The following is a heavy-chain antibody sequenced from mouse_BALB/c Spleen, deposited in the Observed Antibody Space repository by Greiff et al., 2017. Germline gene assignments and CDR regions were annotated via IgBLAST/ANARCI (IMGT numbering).Heavy chain of an antibody. J-gene: IGHJ3*01. CDR2: INPSTGYT. V-gene: IGHV1-7*01. Sequence: QVQLKQSGAELAKPGASVKMSCKASGYTFTSYWMHWVKQRPGQGLEWIGYINPSTGYTEYNQKFKDKATLTADKSSSTAYMQLSSLTSEDSAVYYCARGELGRVFAYWGQGTLVTVSA. CDR3: ARGELGRVFAY. CDR1: GYTFTSYW. D-gene: IGHD4-1*01.